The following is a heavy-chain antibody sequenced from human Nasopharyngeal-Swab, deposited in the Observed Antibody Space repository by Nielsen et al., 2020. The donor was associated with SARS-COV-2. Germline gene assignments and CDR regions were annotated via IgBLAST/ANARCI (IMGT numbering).Heavy chain of an antibody. CDR3: ARGDISAV. V-gene: IGHV3-7*01. D-gene: IGHD2-15*01. J-gene: IGHJ6*04. CDR2: IKQDGSEK. Sequence: WIHQPPGKGLEWVANIKQDGSEKYYVDSVKGRFTISRDNAKNSLYLQMNSLRAEDTAVYYCARGDISAVWGKGTTVTVSS.